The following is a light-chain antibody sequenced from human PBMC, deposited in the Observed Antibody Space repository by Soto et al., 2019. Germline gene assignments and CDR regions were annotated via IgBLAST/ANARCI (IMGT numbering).Light chain of an antibody. V-gene: IGLV2-14*02. CDR3: SSYTSSSTLEV. Sequence: QSALSQPASVSGSPGQSITISCTGTSSDVGSYNLVSWYQKHPGRAPKLMIYEVSNRPSGVSNRFSGSKSGNTASLTISGLQAEDEADYYCSSYTSSSTLEVFGGGTKLTVL. CDR1: SSDVGSYNL. CDR2: EVS. J-gene: IGLJ2*01.